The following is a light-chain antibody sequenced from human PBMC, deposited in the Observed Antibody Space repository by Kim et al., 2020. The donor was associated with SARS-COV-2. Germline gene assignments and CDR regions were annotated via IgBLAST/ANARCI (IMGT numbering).Light chain of an antibody. CDR1: QSIASY. CDR3: QQSYSTPPFT. J-gene: IGKJ2*01. CDR2: GTS. V-gene: IGKV1-39*01. Sequence: ASVGDRVTITCQASQSIASYLNWYQQKPGNAPKLLIHGTSSLQSGVPSRFSGSGSGTGFTLTINGLQPEDFATYYCQQSYSTPPFTFGQGTKLEI.